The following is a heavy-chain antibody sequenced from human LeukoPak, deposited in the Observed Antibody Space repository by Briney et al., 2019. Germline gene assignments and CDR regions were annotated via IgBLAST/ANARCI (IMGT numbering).Heavy chain of an antibody. CDR1: GFTFSSYS. CDR2: ISTSSSYI. D-gene: IGHD5-18*01. CDR3: ARADWDTAMIDY. J-gene: IGHJ4*02. Sequence: PGGSLRLSCAASGFTFSSYSMNWVRQAPGKGLEWVSSISTSSSYIYYADSVKGRFTISRDNAKNSLYLQMNSLRAEDTAVYYCARADWDTAMIDYWGQGTLVTVSS. V-gene: IGHV3-21*01.